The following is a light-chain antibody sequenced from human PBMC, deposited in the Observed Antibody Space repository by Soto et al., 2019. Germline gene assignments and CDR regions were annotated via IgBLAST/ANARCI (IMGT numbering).Light chain of an antibody. V-gene: IGKV1-39*01. Sequence: DMQMTQSPSSLSASVGDRVTITCQASQDISNYLNWYQHKPGEAPKLLIYSASTLQLGVASRFSGSGSGTDFTLTIDSLQADDFASYYCQSNYIVPWAFGQGTKVELK. CDR1: QDISNY. J-gene: IGKJ1*01. CDR3: QSNYIVPWA. CDR2: SAS.